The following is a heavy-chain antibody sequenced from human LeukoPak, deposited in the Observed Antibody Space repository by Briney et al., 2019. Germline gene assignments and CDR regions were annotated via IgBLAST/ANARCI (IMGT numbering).Heavy chain of an antibody. CDR1: GGSISSSSYY. V-gene: IGHV4-39*07. J-gene: IGHJ4*02. Sequence: PSETLSLTCTVSGGSISSSSYYWSWIRQPPGKGLEWIGEINHSGSTNYNPSLKSRVTISVDTSKNQFSLKLSSVTAADTAVYYCARGPRYYYDSSGYYRFDYWGQGTLVTVSS. CDR3: ARGPRYYYDSSGYYRFDY. D-gene: IGHD3-22*01. CDR2: INHSGST.